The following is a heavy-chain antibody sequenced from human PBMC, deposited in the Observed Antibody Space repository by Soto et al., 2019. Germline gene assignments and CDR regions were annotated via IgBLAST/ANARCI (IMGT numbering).Heavy chain of an antibody. CDR1: GFTYRSYD. D-gene: IGHD3-10*01. J-gene: IGHJ6*02. CDR2: LGGAGAR. CDR3: TKATFGVGMDL. Sequence: GGSLRLSCAAFGFTYRSYDMHWVRQVAGKGLEWVSSLGGAGAREYAETVKGRFVISRDNANSLYLQMDSLRAVATATYYCTKATFGVGMDLWGQGTPVTVSS. V-gene: IGHV3-13*01.